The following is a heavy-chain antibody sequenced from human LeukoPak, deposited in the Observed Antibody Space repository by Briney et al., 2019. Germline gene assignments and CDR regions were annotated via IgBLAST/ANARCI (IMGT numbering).Heavy chain of an antibody. CDR2: IYYSGST. CDR3: AGTPGQEWGGANDAFDI. D-gene: IGHD3-16*01. V-gene: IGHV4-39*01. CDR1: GGSISSSSYY. Sequence: SETLSLTCTVSGGSISSSSYYWGWIRQPPGKGLEWIGSIYYSGSTYYNPSLKSRVTISVDTSKNQFSLKLSSVTAADTAVYYCAGTPGQEWGGANDAFDIWGQGTMVTVSS. J-gene: IGHJ3*02.